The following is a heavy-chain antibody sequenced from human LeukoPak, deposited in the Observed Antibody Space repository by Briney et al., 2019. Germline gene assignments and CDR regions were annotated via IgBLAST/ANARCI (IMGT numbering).Heavy chain of an antibody. Sequence: SQTLSLTCTVSGGSIRSGNHYWSWIRQPAGKGLEWIGRVYMSGSTNYNPSLKSRVTISVDTSKNQFSLKLSSVTAADTAVYYCARVTSTYSGSYPGGAFDIWGQGTMVTVSS. D-gene: IGHD1-26*01. V-gene: IGHV4-61*02. CDR2: VYMSGST. CDR1: GGSIRSGNHY. J-gene: IGHJ3*02. CDR3: ARVTSTYSGSYPGGAFDI.